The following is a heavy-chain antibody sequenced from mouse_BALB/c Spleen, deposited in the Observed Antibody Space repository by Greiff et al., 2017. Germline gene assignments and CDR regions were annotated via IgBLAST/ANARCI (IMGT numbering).Heavy chain of an antibody. CDR2: ISSGSSTI. CDR3: ARADDGNYGVYYAMDY. CDR1: GFTFSSFG. J-gene: IGHJ4*01. V-gene: IGHV5-17*02. Sequence: EVKLMESGGGLVQPGGSRKLSCAASGFTFSSFGMHWVRQAPEKGLEWVAYISSGSSTIYYADTVKGRFTISRDNPKNTLFLQMTSLRSEDTAMYYCARADDGNYGVYYAMDYWGQGTSVTVSS. D-gene: IGHD2-1*01.